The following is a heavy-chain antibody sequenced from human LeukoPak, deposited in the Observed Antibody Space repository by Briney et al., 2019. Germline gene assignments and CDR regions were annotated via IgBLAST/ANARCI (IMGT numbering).Heavy chain of an antibody. V-gene: IGHV3-21*01. Sequence: PGGSLRLSCAASVFTFSSYSMNWVRQAPGKGLEWVSSISSSSSYIYYADSVKGRFTISRDNAKNSLYLQMNSLRAEDTAVYYCARAGNSSGWPPLDYWGQGTLVTVSS. CDR1: VFTFSSYS. CDR2: ISSSSSYI. D-gene: IGHD6-19*01. J-gene: IGHJ4*02. CDR3: ARAGNSSGWPPLDY.